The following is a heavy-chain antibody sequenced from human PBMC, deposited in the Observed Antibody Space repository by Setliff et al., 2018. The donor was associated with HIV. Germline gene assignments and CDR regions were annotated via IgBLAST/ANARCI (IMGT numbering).Heavy chain of an antibody. CDR1: GGSFSGYY. V-gene: IGHV4-34*01. D-gene: IGHD1-26*01. J-gene: IGHJ4*02. CDR3: ARDDGGSLIDY. Sequence: TSETLSLTCAVYGGSFSGYYWSWIRQPPGKGLEWIGEINQSGSTNYNPSLKSRVTISVDTSKNQLSLKLSSVTAADTAVYYCARDDGGSLIDYWGQGTLVTVSS. CDR2: INQSGST.